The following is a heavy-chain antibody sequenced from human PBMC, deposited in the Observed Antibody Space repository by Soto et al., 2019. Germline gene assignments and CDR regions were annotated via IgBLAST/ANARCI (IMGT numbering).Heavy chain of an antibody. CDR1: GDSVSSNSAA. V-gene: IGHV6-1*01. D-gene: IGHD2-21*01. CDR2: TYYRSKWYS. J-gene: IGHJ4*01. CDR3: ARGRHSTSAYTVPPAVFAN. Sequence: SQTISLPCGISGDSVSSNSAAWNWIRQSPSRGLEWLGWTYYRSKWYSDYAVSVKSRISINPDTSKNQFSLQLTSVSPEDTAVYYCARGRHSTSAYTVPPAVFANRGQRTLVIVSS.